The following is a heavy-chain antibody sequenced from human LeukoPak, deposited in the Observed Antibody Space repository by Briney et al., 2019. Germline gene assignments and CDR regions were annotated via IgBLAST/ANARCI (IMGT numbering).Heavy chain of an antibody. CDR2: MNPNSGNT. CDR3: ASRINYYGSESYYKNDAFDI. V-gene: IGHV1-8*03. Sequence: GASVKVSCKASGYTFTSYDINWVRQATGRGLEWMGWMNPNSGNTGYAQKFQGRVTITRNTSISTAYMELSSLRSEDTAVYYCASRINYYGSESYYKNDAFDIWGQGTMVPVSS. J-gene: IGHJ3*02. CDR1: GYTFTSYD. D-gene: IGHD3-10*01.